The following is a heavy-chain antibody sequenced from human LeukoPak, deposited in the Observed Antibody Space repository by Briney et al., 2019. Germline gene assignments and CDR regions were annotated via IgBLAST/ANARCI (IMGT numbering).Heavy chain of an antibody. D-gene: IGHD4-11*01. Sequence: PGGSLRLSCAASGFIFSSYWMHWVRQAPGKGPVWVSRIKSDGSSPSYADSVKGRFTISRDNAKNTVYLQMNSLRAEDTAVYYCAKDGHYSNFYFDYWGQRTLVTVSS. CDR3: AKDGHYSNFYFDY. J-gene: IGHJ4*02. CDR2: IKSDGSSP. CDR1: GFIFSSYW. V-gene: IGHV3-74*01.